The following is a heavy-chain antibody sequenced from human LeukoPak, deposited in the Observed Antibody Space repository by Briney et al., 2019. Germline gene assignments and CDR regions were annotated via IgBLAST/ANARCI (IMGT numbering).Heavy chain of an antibody. D-gene: IGHD5-18*01. Sequence: PPETLSLTCTVPGGSISSYYWTWIRQPPGKGLEWIGYIYYSGSTNYNPSLKSRVTISVDTSKNQFSLKLSSVTAADTAVYYCASVDSYGYPGDYWGQGTLVTVSS. J-gene: IGHJ4*02. CDR1: GGSISSYY. CDR2: IYYSGST. V-gene: IGHV4-59*01. CDR3: ASVDSYGYPGDY.